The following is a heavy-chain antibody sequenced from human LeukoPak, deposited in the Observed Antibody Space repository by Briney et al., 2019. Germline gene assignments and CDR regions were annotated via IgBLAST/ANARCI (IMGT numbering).Heavy chain of an antibody. CDR3: AKDWAAIAAAAADY. CDR2: ISGSGGST. J-gene: IGHJ4*02. V-gene: IGHV3-23*01. D-gene: IGHD6-13*01. CDR1: GFTFSSYA. Sequence: GGSLRLSCAATGFTFSSYAMSWVRQAPGKGLEWVSAISGSGGSTYYADSVKGRFTISRDNSKNTLYLQMNSLRAEDTAVYYCAKDWAAIAAAAADYWGQGTLVTVSS.